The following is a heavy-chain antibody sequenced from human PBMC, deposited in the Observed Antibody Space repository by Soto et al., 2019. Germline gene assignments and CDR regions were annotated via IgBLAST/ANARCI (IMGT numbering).Heavy chain of an antibody. CDR3: AKVRADYYDSSGPIDY. Sequence: EVQLLESGGGLVQPGGSLRLSCAASGFTFSSYVMSWVRQAPGKGLEWVSAISGSGGSTYYGDSVKGRFTISRDNSKNTLYLQMNSLRAEDTAVYYCAKVRADYYDSSGPIDYWGQGTLVTGSS. D-gene: IGHD3-22*01. CDR1: GFTFSSYV. J-gene: IGHJ4*02. V-gene: IGHV3-23*01. CDR2: ISGSGGST.